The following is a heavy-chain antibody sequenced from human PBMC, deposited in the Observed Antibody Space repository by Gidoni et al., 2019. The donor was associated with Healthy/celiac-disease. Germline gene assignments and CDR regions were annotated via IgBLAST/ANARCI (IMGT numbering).Heavy chain of an antibody. CDR1: GFTFSSYA. D-gene: IGHD6-13*01. V-gene: IGHV3-23*01. CDR2: ISGSGGST. Sequence: EVQLLESGGGLVQPGGSLRLSFSASGFTFSSYAMSWVRQAPGKGLEWVSAISGSGGSTYYADSVKGRFTISRDNSKNTLYLQMNSLRAEDTAVYYCANAIRVIAGVSFDYWGQGTLVTVSS. CDR3: ANAIRVIAGVSFDY. J-gene: IGHJ4*02.